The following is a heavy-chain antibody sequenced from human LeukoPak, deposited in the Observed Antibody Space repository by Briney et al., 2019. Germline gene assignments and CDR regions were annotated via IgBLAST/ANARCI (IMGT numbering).Heavy chain of an antibody. D-gene: IGHD3-9*01. CDR2: INSKTDGGTT. Sequence: PGGSLRLSCAASGFTFSNAWMSWVRQAPGKGLEWVGRINSKTDGGTTDYAAPVKGRFTISRDDSKNTLYLQMNSLKTEDTAVYYCTTVGTNYDILTGYYVYFDYWGQGTLVTVSS. CDR1: GFTFSNAW. V-gene: IGHV3-15*01. CDR3: TTVGTNYDILTGYYVYFDY. J-gene: IGHJ4*02.